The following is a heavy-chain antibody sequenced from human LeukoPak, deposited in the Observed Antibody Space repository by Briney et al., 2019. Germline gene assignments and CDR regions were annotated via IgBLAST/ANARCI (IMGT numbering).Heavy chain of an antibody. CDR2: ISGSGGST. CDR1: GFTFSSYA. Sequence: GGSLRLSCAASGFTFSSYAMSWVRQAPGKGLEWVSAISGSGGSTYYADPVKGRFTISRDNSKNTLYLQMNSLRAEDTAVYYCAKGLGVTVDTAMEDYWGQGTLVTVSS. V-gene: IGHV3-23*01. CDR3: AKGLGVTVDTAMEDY. J-gene: IGHJ4*02. D-gene: IGHD5-18*01.